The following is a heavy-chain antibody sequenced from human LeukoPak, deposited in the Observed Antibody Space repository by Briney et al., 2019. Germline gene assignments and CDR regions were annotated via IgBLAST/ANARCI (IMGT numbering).Heavy chain of an antibody. CDR2: IYYSGST. CDR3: ATTAISYSIGWYYYDMDV. V-gene: IGHV4-59*01. Sequence: SETLSLTGTVSGGSISSYYWSWTRQPPGKGRGWIGYIYYSGSTNYNPSLKSRVTISVDTSKNQFSLKLNSVTAEDTGVTDCATTAISYSIGWYYYDMDVWGKGTTVTVSS. D-gene: IGHD6-19*01. CDR1: GGSISSYY. J-gene: IGHJ6*03.